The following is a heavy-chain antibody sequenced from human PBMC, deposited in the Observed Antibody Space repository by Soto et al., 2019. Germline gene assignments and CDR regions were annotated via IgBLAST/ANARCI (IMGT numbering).Heavy chain of an antibody. CDR2: ISGSGGST. CDR1: GVTFSSYA. V-gene: IGHV3-23*01. Sequence: GRLRLSCAPSGVTFSSYAISWVRPAPGRGVGWVSAISGSGGSTYYADSVKGRFTISRDNSKNTLYLQMNTLRAEDTAVYYGAKGGSTMVRGVILLCDYWGQGTLVTVSS. CDR3: AKGGSTMVRGVILLCDY. J-gene: IGHJ4*02. D-gene: IGHD3-10*01.